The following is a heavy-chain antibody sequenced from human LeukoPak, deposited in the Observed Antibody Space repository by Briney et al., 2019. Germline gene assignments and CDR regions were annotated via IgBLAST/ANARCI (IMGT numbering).Heavy chain of an antibody. D-gene: IGHD2-2*01. Sequence: SETLSLTCAVSGGAFSNYFWTWIRQPPGKGLEWIAEINDSGSTNSNSSLRSRVAISLDASKNQFSLRLASVTAADTAVYYCARGQYCSTTTCYSARRYFDFWGQGTLVTVSS. CDR3: ARGQYCSTTTCYSARRYFDF. V-gene: IGHV4-34*01. CDR2: INDSGST. J-gene: IGHJ4*02. CDR1: GGAFSNYF.